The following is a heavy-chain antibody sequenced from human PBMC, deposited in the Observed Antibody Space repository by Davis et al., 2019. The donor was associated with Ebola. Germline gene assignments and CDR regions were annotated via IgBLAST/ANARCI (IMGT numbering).Heavy chain of an antibody. Sequence: SETLSLTCSVSGGSLTSYLWSWIRQPPGKGLEWIGCLYYTGSTDYNPSLKSRVTISIDTSKNHFSLRLSSVTAADTSVYYCAAKRGYYDSSAYYADYWGQGTLVSVSS. V-gene: IGHV4-59*08. CDR2: LYYTGST. CDR3: AAKRGYYDSSAYYADY. D-gene: IGHD3-22*01. CDR1: GGSLTSYL. J-gene: IGHJ4*02.